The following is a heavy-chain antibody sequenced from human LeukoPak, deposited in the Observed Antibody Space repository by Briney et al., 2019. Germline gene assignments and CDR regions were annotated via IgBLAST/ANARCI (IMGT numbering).Heavy chain of an antibody. CDR1: GFTFSRYA. J-gene: IGHJ4*02. D-gene: IGHD5-12*01. Sequence: GGSLRLSCEASGFTFSRYAIHWVRQAPGKGLEWVAVKSYDGTNEYFADSVKGRFTISRANSKNTVYLQMNSLRTEDMALYYCARDASGGYDLGRYYFDHWGQGTLVTVSS. V-gene: IGHV3-30*04. CDR3: ARDASGGYDLGRYYFDH. CDR2: KSYDGTNE.